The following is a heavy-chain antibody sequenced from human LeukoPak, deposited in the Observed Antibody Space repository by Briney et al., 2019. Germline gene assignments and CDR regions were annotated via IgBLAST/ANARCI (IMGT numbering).Heavy chain of an antibody. J-gene: IGHJ4*02. CDR3: AGSSPCGTTNF. CDR1: GITVSSIH. D-gene: IGHD1-7*01. V-gene: IGHV3-66*01. Sequence: PGGSLRLSCAASGITVSSIHMSWVRQAPGQGLEWVSFIYSGGRTYYADSVKGRFSISRDNSKNTLYLQMNSLRAEDTAVYYCAGSSPCGTTNFRGQGTLVTVSS. CDR2: IYSGGRT.